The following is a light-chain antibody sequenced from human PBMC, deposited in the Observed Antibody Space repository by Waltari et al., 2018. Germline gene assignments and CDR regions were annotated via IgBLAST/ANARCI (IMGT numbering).Light chain of an antibody. CDR1: SGYSSTV. V-gene: IGLV4-69*01. Sequence: QLVLTQSPSASASLGASVKLTCTLSSGYSSTVIAWHQQQPAKGTRYLMTVNSDGSHSKGGEIPDRFSGSGSGAERYLTISSLQSEDEADYYCQTGGHGTWVFGGGTKLTVL. CDR3: QTGGHGTWV. CDR2: VNSDGSH. J-gene: IGLJ3*02.